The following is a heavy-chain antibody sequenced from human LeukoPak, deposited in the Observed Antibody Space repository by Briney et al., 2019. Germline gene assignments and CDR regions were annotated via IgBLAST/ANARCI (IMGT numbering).Heavy chain of an antibody. V-gene: IGHV3-23*01. J-gene: IGHJ3*02. CDR3: AREGYYYDSSGYYYDAFDI. CDR2: ISGSGGST. Sequence: GGSLRLSCAASGFTFSNYGMSWVRQAPGKGLEWVSAISGSGGSTYYADSVKGRFTISRDNAKNSLYLQMNSLRAEDTAVYNCAREGYYYDSSGYYYDAFDIWGQGTMVTVSS. CDR1: GFTFSNYG. D-gene: IGHD3-22*01.